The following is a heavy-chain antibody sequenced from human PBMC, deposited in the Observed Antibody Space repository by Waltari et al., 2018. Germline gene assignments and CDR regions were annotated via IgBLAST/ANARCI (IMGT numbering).Heavy chain of an antibody. J-gene: IGHJ4*02. Sequence: QVQLQQWGAGLLKPSETLSLTCAVYGGSFSGYYWSWIRQPPGKGLEWIGEINHSGSTNYNPSLKSRVTISVDTSKNQFSLKLSSVTAADTAVYYCARIMQGGFDYWGQGTLVTVSS. CDR1: GGSFSGYY. V-gene: IGHV4-34*01. CDR3: ARIMQGGFDY. D-gene: IGHD3-16*01. CDR2: INHSGST.